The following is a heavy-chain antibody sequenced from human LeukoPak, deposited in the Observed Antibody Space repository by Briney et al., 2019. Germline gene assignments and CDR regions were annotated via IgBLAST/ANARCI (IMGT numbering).Heavy chain of an antibody. V-gene: IGHV4-59*01. D-gene: IGHD1-7*01. J-gene: IGHJ4*02. CDR2: IYYSGST. CDR3: AKMTGNYLTGYYFDY. CDR1: GGSISSYY. Sequence: PSETLSLTCSVSGGSISSYYWTWIRQPPGKGLEWIGYIYYSGSTNYNPSLKSRVTISVDTPKNQFSLKLSSVTAADTAVYYCAKMTGNYLTGYYFDYWGQGTLVTVSS.